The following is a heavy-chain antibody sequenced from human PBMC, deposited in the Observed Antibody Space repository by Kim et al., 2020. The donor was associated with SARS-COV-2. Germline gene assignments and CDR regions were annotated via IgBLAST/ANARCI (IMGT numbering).Heavy chain of an antibody. V-gene: IGHV3-15*01. Sequence: GGSLRLSCAASGFTFSNAWMSWVRQAPGKGLEWVGRIKSKTDGGTTDYAAPVKGRFTISRDDSKNTLYLQMNSLKTEDTAVYYCTPVLGYYYGMDVWGQGTTVTVSS. CDR2: IKSKTDGGTT. CDR3: TPVLGYYYGMDV. D-gene: IGHD3-3*02. CDR1: GFTFSNAW. J-gene: IGHJ6*02.